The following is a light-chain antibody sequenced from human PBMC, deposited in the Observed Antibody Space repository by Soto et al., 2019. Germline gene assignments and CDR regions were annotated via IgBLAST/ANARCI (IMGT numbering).Light chain of an antibody. V-gene: IGKV3-15*01. CDR3: QQYNNWPFS. J-gene: IGKJ5*01. CDR1: QGVTTN. Sequence: EIVMTQSPATLSVSPGERATLSCRAGQGVTTNFACYQQKSGQSPRLLIYDVSTRATGVPARFSGTGSETDFTLTISGLQSDDSAVNFCQQYNNWPFSFGQGTRLEIK. CDR2: DVS.